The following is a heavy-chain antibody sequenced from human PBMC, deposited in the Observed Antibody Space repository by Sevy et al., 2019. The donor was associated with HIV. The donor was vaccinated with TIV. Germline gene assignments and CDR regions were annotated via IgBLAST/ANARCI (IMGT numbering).Heavy chain of an antibody. CDR3: AREGCTKPHDY. J-gene: IGHJ4*02. CDR1: GFTFSKYS. CDR2: LSFGCGEI. D-gene: IGHD2-8*01. Sequence: GGSLRLSCAASGFTFSKYSMSWVRQPPGKGLEWVSTLSFGCGEINHADSVKGRYTISRDNSKNSLYLQMNNLRAEDTAVYYCAREGCTKPHDYWGQGTLVTVSS. V-gene: IGHV3-23*01.